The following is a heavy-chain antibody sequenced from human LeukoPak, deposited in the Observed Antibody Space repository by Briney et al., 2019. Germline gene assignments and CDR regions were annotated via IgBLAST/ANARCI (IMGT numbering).Heavy chain of an antibody. CDR3: VRGVGVSRFNYLDS. Sequence: GRSLTLSCAASGFTFSSFGMHWVRQAPGKGLEWVAVIWYDASNKYYADSVKGRFTISRDNSKNTLYLQMNSLRDDDTAVYYCVRGVGVSRFNYLDSWGQGTLVIVSS. J-gene: IGHJ4*02. V-gene: IGHV3-33*01. CDR1: GFTFSSFG. CDR2: IWYDASNK. D-gene: IGHD6-13*01.